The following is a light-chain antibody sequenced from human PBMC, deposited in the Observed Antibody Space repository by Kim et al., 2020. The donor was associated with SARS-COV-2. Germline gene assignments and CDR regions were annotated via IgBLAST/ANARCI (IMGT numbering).Light chain of an antibody. Sequence: EIVLTQSPDFQSVTPNEKVTITCRASQSIGSSLHWYQQKPDQSPKLLIKYASQSFSGVPSRFSGSGSGTDFPLTINSLEAEEAATYYCQQSSSLPYTFGQGTKLEI. V-gene: IGKV6-21*01. CDR1: QSIGSS. J-gene: IGKJ2*01. CDR2: YAS. CDR3: QQSSSLPYT.